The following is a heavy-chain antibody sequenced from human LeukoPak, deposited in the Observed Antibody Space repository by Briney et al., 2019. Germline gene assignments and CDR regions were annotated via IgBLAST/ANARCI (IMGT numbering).Heavy chain of an antibody. CDR3: AKDRLGALYYYDSSGYYRFDY. CDR1: GFSVSSNF. D-gene: IGHD3-22*01. J-gene: IGHJ4*01. Sequence: PGGSLRLSCAASGFSVSSNFMSWVRQAPGKGLEWVSLIYSGSDTYYADSVKGRFTISRDNSKNTLYLQMNSLRAEDTAVYYCAKDRLGALYYYDSSGYYRFDYWGQGTLVTVSS. CDR2: IYSGSDT. V-gene: IGHV3-53*05.